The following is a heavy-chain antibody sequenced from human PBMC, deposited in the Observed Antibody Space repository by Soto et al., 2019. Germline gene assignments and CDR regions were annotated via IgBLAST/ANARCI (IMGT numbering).Heavy chain of an antibody. CDR2: ISAYNGNT. CDR1: GYTFTSYC. J-gene: IGHJ5*02. Sequence: ASVKVSCKASGYTFTSYCISWVLEAPGQGLEWMGWISAYNGNTNYAQKLQGRVTMTTDTSTSTAYMELRSLRSDDTAVYYCARVGPLGERYCTNGVCYSTGWFDPWGQGTLVTVSS. CDR3: ARVGPLGERYCTNGVCYSTGWFDP. V-gene: IGHV1-18*04. D-gene: IGHD2-8*01.